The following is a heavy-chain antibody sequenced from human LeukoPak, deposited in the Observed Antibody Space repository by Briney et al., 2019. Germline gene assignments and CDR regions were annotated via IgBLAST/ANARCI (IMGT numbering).Heavy chain of an antibody. J-gene: IGHJ3*02. CDR2: IYWNDDK. CDR3: AHRGYCTSTTCYDAFDI. CDR1: GFSLSTSGVG. V-gene: IGHV2-5*01. Sequence: SGPTLVNPTQTLTLTCTFSGFSLSTSGVGVGWIRQPPGKALDWLALIYWNDDKRYSPSLKSRLTITKDTSKNQVVLTVTNMDPVDTATYYCAHRGYCTSTTCYDAFDIWGQGTMVTVSS. D-gene: IGHD2-2*01.